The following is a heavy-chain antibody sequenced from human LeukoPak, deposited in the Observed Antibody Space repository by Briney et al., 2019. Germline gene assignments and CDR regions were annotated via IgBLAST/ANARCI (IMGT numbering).Heavy chain of an antibody. CDR2: IYYSGST. V-gene: IGHV4-59*01. Sequence: SETLSLSCTVSGGSISSYYWSWIRQPPGKGLEWIGYIYYSGSTNYNPSLKSRVTISVDTSKNQFSLKLSSVTAADTAVYYCARAKAAAGTSWLDPWGQGTLVTVSS. D-gene: IGHD6-13*01. CDR1: GGSISSYY. CDR3: ARAKAAAGTSWLDP. J-gene: IGHJ5*02.